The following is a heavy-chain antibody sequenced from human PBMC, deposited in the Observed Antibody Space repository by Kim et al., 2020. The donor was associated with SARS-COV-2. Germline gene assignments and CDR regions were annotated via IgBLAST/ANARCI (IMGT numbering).Heavy chain of an antibody. J-gene: IGHJ5*02. CDR2: INAGNGNT. CDR1: GYTFTSYA. Sequence: ASVKVSCKASGYTFTSYAMHWVRQAPGQRLEWMGWINAGNGNTKYSQKFQGRVTITRDTSASTAYMELSSLRSEDTAVYYCARRVASGGRNWFDPWGQGTLVTVSS. V-gene: IGHV1-3*01. CDR3: ARRVASGGRNWFDP. D-gene: IGHD2-15*01.